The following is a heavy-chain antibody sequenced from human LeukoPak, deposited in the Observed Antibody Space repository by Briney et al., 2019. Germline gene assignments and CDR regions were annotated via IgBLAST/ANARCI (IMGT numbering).Heavy chain of an antibody. CDR2: MNPNSGNT. D-gene: IGHD3-10*01. CDR1: GYTFTSYD. CDR3: AIGTMVRGGPFDY. Sequence: ASVKVSCKASGYTFTSYDINWVRQATGQGLEWMGWMNPNSGNTGYAQKFQGRVTITRNTSISTAYMELSSLRSEDTAVYYCAIGTMVRGGPFDYWGQGTLVTVSS. V-gene: IGHV1-8*03. J-gene: IGHJ4*02.